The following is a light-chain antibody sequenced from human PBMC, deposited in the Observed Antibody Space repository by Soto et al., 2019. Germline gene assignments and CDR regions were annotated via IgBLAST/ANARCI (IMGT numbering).Light chain of an antibody. CDR2: DDS. V-gene: IGLV3-21*02. CDR1: NIGSNS. Sequence: SYELTQPPSVSVAPGQTARITCGGNNIGSNSVHWQKPGQAPVLVVYDDSDRPSGIPERFSGSNSGNTATLTISRVEAGDEADYYCQVWSSSSDHLVVFGGGTKLTVL. J-gene: IGLJ2*01. CDR3: QVWSSSSDHLVV.